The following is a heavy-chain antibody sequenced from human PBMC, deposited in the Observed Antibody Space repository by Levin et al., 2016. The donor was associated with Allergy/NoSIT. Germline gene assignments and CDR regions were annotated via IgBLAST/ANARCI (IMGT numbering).Heavy chain of an antibody. V-gene: IGHV1-69*01. J-gene: IGHJ3*02. CDR2: IIPIFGTA. CDR3: ARDSPRNYYDSSGRTADQDAFDI. Sequence: WVRQAPGQGLEWMGGIIPIFGTANYAQKFQGRVTITADESTSTAYMELSSLRSEDTAVYYCARDSPRNYYDSSGRTADQDAFDIWGQGTMVTVSS. D-gene: IGHD3-22*01.